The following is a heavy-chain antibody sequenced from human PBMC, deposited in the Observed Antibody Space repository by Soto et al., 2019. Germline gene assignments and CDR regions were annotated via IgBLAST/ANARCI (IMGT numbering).Heavy chain of an antibody. CDR1: GGSISSGGYY. CDR3: ARDRRPSRIFGVAGYNWFDP. CDR2: IYYSGST. J-gene: IGHJ5*02. Sequence: SETLSLTCTVSGGSISSGGYYWSWIRQHPGKGLEWIGYIYYSGSTYYNPSLKSRVTISVDTSKNQFSLKLSCVTAADTAVYYCARDRRPSRIFGVAGYNWFDPWGQGTLVTVSS. V-gene: IGHV4-31*03. D-gene: IGHD3-3*02.